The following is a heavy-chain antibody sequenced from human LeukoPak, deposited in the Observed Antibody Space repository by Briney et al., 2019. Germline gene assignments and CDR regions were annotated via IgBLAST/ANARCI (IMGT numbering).Heavy chain of an antibody. J-gene: IGHJ6*03. CDR3: ATLDIVATRAPYYMDV. Sequence: GGSLRLSCAASGFTFSSYSMNWVRQAPGKGLEWVSSISSSSSYIYYADSVKGRFTISRDNAKNSLYLQMNSLRAEDTAVYYCATLDIVATRAPYYMDVWGKGTTVAVSS. CDR1: GFTFSSYS. CDR2: ISSSSSYI. V-gene: IGHV3-21*01. D-gene: IGHD5-12*01.